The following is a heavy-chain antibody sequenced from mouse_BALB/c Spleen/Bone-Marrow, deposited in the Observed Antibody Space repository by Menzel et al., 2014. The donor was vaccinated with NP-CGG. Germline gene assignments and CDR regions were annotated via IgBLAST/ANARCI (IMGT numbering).Heavy chain of an antibody. CDR1: GFDFSRFW. V-gene: IGHV4-1*02. J-gene: IGHJ1*01. Sequence: EVQLVESGGGLVQPGGSLKLSCAASGFDFSRFWMSWVRRAPGKGLEWIGEINPDSSTINYTPSLKDKFIISRDNAKDTLYLQMSKVRSEDTALYYCARLNYYGNLFVWGAGTTVTVSS. D-gene: IGHD1-1*01. CDR3: ARLNYYGNLFV. CDR2: INPDSSTI.